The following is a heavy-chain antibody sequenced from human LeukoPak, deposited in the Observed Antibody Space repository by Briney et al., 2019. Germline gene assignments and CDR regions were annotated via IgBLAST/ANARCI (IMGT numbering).Heavy chain of an antibody. CDR1: GYSISSGYY. D-gene: IGHD3-10*01. J-gene: IGHJ6*03. Sequence: PSETLSLTCTVSGYSISSGYYWGWIRQPPGKGLEWIGLIYTSGSTNYNPSLKSRVTMSVDTSKNQFSLKLSSVTAADTAVYYCARAVGSGSFQTYYYYMDVWGKGTTVTISS. CDR3: ARAVGSGSFQTYYYYMDV. CDR2: IYTSGST. V-gene: IGHV4-38-2*02.